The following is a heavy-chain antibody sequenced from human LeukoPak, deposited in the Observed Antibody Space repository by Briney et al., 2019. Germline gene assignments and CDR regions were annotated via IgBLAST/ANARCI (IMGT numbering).Heavy chain of an antibody. D-gene: IGHD3-9*01. V-gene: IGHV4-34*01. CDR2: INHSGST. CDR3: ARALLSYYDILTGYQYYFDY. J-gene: IGHJ4*02. Sequence: SETLSLTCVVYGGSFSGYYWSWIRQPPGKGLEWIGEINHSGSTNYNPSLKSRVTISVDTSKNQFSLKLSSVTAADTAVYYCARALLSYYDILTGYQYYFDYWGQGTLVTVSS. CDR1: GGSFSGYY.